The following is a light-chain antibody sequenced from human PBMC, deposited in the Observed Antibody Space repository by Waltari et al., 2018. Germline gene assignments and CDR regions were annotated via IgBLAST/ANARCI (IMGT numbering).Light chain of an antibody. CDR2: PAS. CDR1: HDISSH. V-gene: IGKV1-9*01. J-gene: IGKJ3*01. Sequence: IQLTQSPSSLSASVGDRATISCRASHDISSHLAWYQQKPGKAPTLLIYPASTLESGVPSRCSGSGSGTEFTLTITSLQPEDFATYFCQDLHDYPVFGPGTKVDIK. CDR3: QDLHDYPV.